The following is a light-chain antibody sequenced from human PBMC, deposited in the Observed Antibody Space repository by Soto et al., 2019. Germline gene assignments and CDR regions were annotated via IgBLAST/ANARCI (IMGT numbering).Light chain of an antibody. Sequence: IVMTQSPATLSVSPWERATLSCRASQSVSSNLAWYQQKPGQAPRLLIYGASTRATGIPDRCSGSGSGTDFTLTISRLEPEDLAVYYCQQYGSSTWTFGQGTKVDIK. CDR3: QQYGSSTWT. CDR1: QSVSSN. CDR2: GAS. V-gene: IGKV3-20*01. J-gene: IGKJ1*01.